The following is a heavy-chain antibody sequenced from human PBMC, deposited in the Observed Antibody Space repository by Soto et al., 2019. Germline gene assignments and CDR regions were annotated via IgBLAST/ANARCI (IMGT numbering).Heavy chain of an antibody. CDR2: IYTAGPT. CDR3: ARGKSRDAYNGLGY. V-gene: IGHV3-53*01. Sequence: VVPLRLCCGASGFKGVDYYMSWVRQAPGRGLQWVSVIYTAGPTYYADSVKGRFTISRDESKNTLYFQMDNLRAEDTATYYCARGKSRDAYNGLGYRGPGTLVTGSS. CDR1: GFKGVDYY. J-gene: IGHJ1*01. D-gene: IGHD6-25*01.